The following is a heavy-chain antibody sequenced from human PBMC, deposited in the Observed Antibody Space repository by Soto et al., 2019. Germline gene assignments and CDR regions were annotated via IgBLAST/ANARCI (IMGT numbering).Heavy chain of an antibody. CDR2: IWYDGSNK. J-gene: IGHJ4*02. CDR1: GFTFSSYG. CDR3: ARAPFPRGWTVTYFDY. Sequence: GGSLRLSCAASGFTFSSYGMHWVRQAPGKGLEWVAVIWYDGSNKYYADSVKGRFTISRDNSKNTLYLQMNSLRAEDTAVYYCARAPFPRGWTVTYFDYWGQGTLVTVSS. V-gene: IGHV3-33*01. D-gene: IGHD4-4*01.